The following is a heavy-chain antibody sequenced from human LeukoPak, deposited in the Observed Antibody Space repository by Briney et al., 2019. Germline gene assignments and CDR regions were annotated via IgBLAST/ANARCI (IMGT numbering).Heavy chain of an antibody. CDR1: GGSISNSNYY. CDR2: IYYSGNI. V-gene: IGHV4-39*01. Sequence: SETLSLTCNVSGGSISNSNYYWAWIRQPPGKGLEWIGSIYYSGNIYYNPSLRSRVTLSVDTSKNQFSLKLSSVTVADTAVYYCARHPTFSDYEYYFDKWGQGTLVTVSS. CDR3: ARHPTFSDYEYYFDK. D-gene: IGHD5-12*01. J-gene: IGHJ4*02.